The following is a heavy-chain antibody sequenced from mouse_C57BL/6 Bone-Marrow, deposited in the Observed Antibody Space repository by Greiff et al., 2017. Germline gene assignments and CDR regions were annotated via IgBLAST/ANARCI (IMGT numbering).Heavy chain of an antibody. CDR2: IDPSDSYT. J-gene: IGHJ1*03. Sequence: QVQLLQPGAELVRPGPSVKLSCKASGYTFTSYWMHWVKQRPGQGLEWIGVIDPSDSYTNSNQKFKGKATLTVDTSSSTAYMQLSSLTSEDSAVYYCARRGSNYVDWYFDVWGTGTTVTVSS. V-gene: IGHV1-59*01. CDR3: ARRGSNYVDWYFDV. D-gene: IGHD2-5*01. CDR1: GYTFTSYW.